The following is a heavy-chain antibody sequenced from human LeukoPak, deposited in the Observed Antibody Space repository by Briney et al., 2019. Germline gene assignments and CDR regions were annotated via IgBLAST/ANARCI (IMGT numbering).Heavy chain of an antibody. CDR3: ASSLMGSGGRCYSCWFDP. D-gene: IGHD2-15*01. Sequence: SETLSLTCGVYGGSFSGYHWRWIRQPPAKGEEWIGENNHSRRTNYNPSLKSRVTISVDTSKNQVSLKLGSVTAADTAVYYCASSLMGSGGRCYSCWFDPWGQGTLVTVSS. CDR1: GGSFSGYH. J-gene: IGHJ5*02. CDR2: NNHSRRT. V-gene: IGHV4-34*01.